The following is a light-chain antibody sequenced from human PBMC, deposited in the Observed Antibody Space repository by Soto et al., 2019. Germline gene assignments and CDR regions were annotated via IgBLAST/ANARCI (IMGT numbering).Light chain of an antibody. CDR1: QSLTSRF. Sequence: VLTQSPGTLFLSPGERAPLSCRASQSLTSRFIAWYQQRPGQAPSLLIYDTSSRASGTPDSCSGSGSGTDFTPTISRLETEDFAVFYCQQYGTPEIIFGQGTRLEIK. J-gene: IGKJ5*01. CDR3: QQYGTPEII. V-gene: IGKV3-20*01. CDR2: DTS.